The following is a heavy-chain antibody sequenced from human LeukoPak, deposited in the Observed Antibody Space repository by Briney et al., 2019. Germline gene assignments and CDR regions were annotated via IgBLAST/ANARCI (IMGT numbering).Heavy chain of an antibody. CDR1: GFTFSSYA. D-gene: IGHD3-10*01. CDR3: AKDRQSSYRSGSYYAIDY. Sequence: GGSLRLSCAASGFTFSSYAMSWVRQAPGKGLEWVSAISGSGDSTYCADSVKGRFTISRDNSKNALYLQMNTLRAEDTAVYYCAKDRQSSYRSGSYYAIDYWGQGTLVTVSS. V-gene: IGHV3-23*01. J-gene: IGHJ4*02. CDR2: ISGSGDST.